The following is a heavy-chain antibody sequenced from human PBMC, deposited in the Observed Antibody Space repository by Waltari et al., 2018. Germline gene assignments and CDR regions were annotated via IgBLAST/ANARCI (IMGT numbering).Heavy chain of an antibody. D-gene: IGHD2-21*01. CDR1: GGTFSSYA. V-gene: IGHV1-69*05. CDR3: ARGGGASYCGGDCYFDY. Sequence: QVQLVQSGAEVKKPGSSVKVSCKASGGTFSSYAISWVRQAPGQGLEWMGGIIPIFGTANYAQKFQGRVTSTTDESTSTAYMELSSLRSEDTAVYYCARGGGASYCGGDCYFDYWGQGTLVTVSS. J-gene: IGHJ4*02. CDR2: IIPIFGTA.